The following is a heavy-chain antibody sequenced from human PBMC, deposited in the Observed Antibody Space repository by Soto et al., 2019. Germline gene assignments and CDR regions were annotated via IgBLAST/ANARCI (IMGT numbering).Heavy chain of an antibody. D-gene: IGHD2-2*01. CDR2: ISGRGGST. V-gene: IGHV3-23*01. J-gene: IGHJ4*02. Sequence: GGSLRLSCAASGFTFSSYAMSWVRQAPGKGLEWVSAISGRGGSTYYADSVKGRFTISRDNSKNTLYLQMNSLRAEDTAVYYCAKRSVGRPAATFGYFDYWGQGTLVTVSS. CDR3: AKRSVGRPAATFGYFDY. CDR1: GFTFSSYA.